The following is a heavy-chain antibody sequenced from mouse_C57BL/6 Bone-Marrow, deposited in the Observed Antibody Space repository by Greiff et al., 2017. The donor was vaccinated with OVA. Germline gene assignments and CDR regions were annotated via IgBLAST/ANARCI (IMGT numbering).Heavy chain of an antibody. D-gene: IGHD1-1*01. J-gene: IGHJ2*01. CDR3: ARSGDYYGSSHYFDY. V-gene: IGHV1-75*01. Sequence: QVQLKESGPELVKPGASVKISCKASGYTFTDYYINWVKQRPGQGLEWIGWIFPGSGSTYYNEKFKGKATLTVAKSSSTAYMLLSSLTSEDSAVYFCARSGDYYGSSHYFDYWGQGTTLTVSS. CDR2: IFPGSGST. CDR1: GYTFTDYY.